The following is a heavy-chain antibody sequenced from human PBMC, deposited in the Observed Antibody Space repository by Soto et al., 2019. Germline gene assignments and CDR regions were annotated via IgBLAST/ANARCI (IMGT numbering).Heavy chain of an antibody. D-gene: IGHD3-10*01. V-gene: IGHV3-23*01. CDR3: ARGEYGVLDI. CDR2: INAIGHST. J-gene: IGHJ3*02. CDR1: GLPVGSHG. Sequence: EVQLLESGGGLAQPGGSLRLSCVVSGLPVGSHGLSWVRQAPGRGLEWVSSINAIGHSTFYEDSVKGRFSISRDTSEHTLYLQMNSLRVEDTALYFCARGEYGVLDIWGQGTKVTVSS.